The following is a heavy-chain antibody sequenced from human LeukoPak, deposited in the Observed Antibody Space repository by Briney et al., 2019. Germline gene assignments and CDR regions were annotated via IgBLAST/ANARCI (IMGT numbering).Heavy chain of an antibody. CDR2: ISGSGGST. Sequence: GGSLRLSGAASGFTFSSYAMSWVRQAPGKGLEWVSAISGSGGSTYYADSVKGRFTISRDNSKNTLYLQMNSLRAEDTAVYYCAKVGVAATPKNWFDPWGQGTLVTVSS. J-gene: IGHJ5*02. V-gene: IGHV3-23*01. D-gene: IGHD2-15*01. CDR3: AKVGVAATPKNWFDP. CDR1: GFTFSSYA.